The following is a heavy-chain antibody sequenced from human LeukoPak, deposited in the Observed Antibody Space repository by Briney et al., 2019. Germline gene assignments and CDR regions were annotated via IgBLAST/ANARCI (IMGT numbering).Heavy chain of an antibody. D-gene: IGHD2-15*01. Sequence: GGSLRLSCAASGFTFSSYAMNCVRQAPEKGLEWVSAISGSGGTTYYADSVKGRFTISRDDSKNTLYLQMNTLSAEDTAVYHCAKTTRYCSGGSCQSYYYYGMDVWGQGTTVTVSS. CDR3: AKTTRYCSGGSCQSYYYYGMDV. V-gene: IGHV3-23*01. CDR1: GFTFSSYA. J-gene: IGHJ6*02. CDR2: ISGSGGTT.